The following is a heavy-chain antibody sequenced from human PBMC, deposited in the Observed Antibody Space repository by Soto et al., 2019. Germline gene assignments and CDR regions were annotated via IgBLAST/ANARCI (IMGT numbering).Heavy chain of an antibody. Sequence: SETLSLTCAVSGASISGSYYYWAWLRQSPGKGPEGIGSVFYTGFTSYNPSLESRVSVSVDTSKSQFSLKLSAVTAADTAVYYCATSQKGYNWNYFDHWGQGALVTVS. V-gene: IGHV4-39*01. D-gene: IGHD1-20*01. CDR1: GASISGSYYY. CDR2: VFYTGFT. CDR3: ATSQKGYNWNYFDH. J-gene: IGHJ4*02.